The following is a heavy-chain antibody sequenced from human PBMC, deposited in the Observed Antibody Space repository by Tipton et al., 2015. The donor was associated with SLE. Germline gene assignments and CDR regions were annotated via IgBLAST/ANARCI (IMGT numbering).Heavy chain of an antibody. CDR3: ARGPQASAGFDY. D-gene: IGHD6-19*01. Sequence: SLRLSCAASGFTFSTYPLHWVRQAPGKGLEWVSYIGHGGTTIYYADSVKGRFTISRDNAKSSLYLQMNSLRVEDTAVYYCARGPQASAGFDYWGQGTLVSISS. CDR2: IGHGGTTI. V-gene: IGHV3-48*03. CDR1: GFTFSTYP. J-gene: IGHJ4*02.